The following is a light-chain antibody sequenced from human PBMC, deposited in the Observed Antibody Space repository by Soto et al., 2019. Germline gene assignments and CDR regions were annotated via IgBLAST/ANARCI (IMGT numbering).Light chain of an antibody. V-gene: IGKV3-11*01. Sequence: EIVLTQSPATLSLSPGERATLSCRASQSVSSYLAWYQQKPGQAPRLLIYDASNRATGIPARFSGSGSGTDFTLTISSLQPEDFATYYCQQSSSNLLTFGGGTKVDIK. CDR1: QSVSSY. CDR3: QQSSSNLLT. J-gene: IGKJ4*01. CDR2: DAS.